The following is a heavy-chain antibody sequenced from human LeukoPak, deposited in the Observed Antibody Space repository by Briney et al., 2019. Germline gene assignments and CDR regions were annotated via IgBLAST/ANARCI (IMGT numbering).Heavy chain of an antibody. Sequence: GESLQISCKGSGYSFKTYWIGWVRQLPGKGLEWMGIIYPADSDTRYSPSFQGQVTISADKSFNTAYLQWSSLKASDTAMYYCARTESFSSSSGLDYWGQGTLVTVSS. CDR1: GYSFKTYW. V-gene: IGHV5-51*01. J-gene: IGHJ4*02. CDR2: IYPADSDT. D-gene: IGHD6-6*01. CDR3: ARTESFSSSSGLDY.